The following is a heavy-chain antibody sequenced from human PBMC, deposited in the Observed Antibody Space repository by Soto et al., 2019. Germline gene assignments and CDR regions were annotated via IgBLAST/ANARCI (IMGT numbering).Heavy chain of an antibody. CDR1: GFTFSNSW. CDR3: TTDLGDILTGYYVDF. CDR2: IKSKTDGGTT. V-gene: IGHV3-15*01. Sequence: GGSLRLSCAASGFTFSNSWMSWVRQAPRQGLEWVGRIKSKTDGGTTDYAAPVKVRLTISREDSKNTLYLQMNRLKTEDTAVYYCTTDLGDILTGYYVDFWGQGTLVTVSS. D-gene: IGHD3-9*01. J-gene: IGHJ4*02.